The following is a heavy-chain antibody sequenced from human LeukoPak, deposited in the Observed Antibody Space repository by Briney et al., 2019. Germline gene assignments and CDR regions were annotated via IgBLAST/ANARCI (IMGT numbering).Heavy chain of an antibody. Sequence: SETLSLTCTVSGGSISSYYWSWIRQPPGKGLEWIGYIYYSGSTNYNPSLKSRVTISVDTSKNQFSLKRSSVTAADTAVYYCARVGRDYGDYVYYFDYWGQGTLVTVSS. CDR1: GGSISSYY. V-gene: IGHV4-59*01. CDR3: ARVGRDYGDYVYYFDY. J-gene: IGHJ4*02. CDR2: IYYSGST. D-gene: IGHD4-17*01.